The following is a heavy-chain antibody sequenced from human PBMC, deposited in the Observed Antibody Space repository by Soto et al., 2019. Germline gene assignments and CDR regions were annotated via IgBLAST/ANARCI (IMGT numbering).Heavy chain of an antibody. CDR2: IYYSGST. CDR1: GGSISSYY. CDR3: ARGSGWLQLNAFDI. Sequence: SETLSLTCTVSGGSISSYYWSWIRQPPGKGLEWIGYIYYSGSTNYNPSLKSRVTISVDTSKNQFSLKLSSVTAADTAVYYCARGSGWLQLNAFDIWGQGTMVTVSS. D-gene: IGHD5-12*01. V-gene: IGHV4-59*01. J-gene: IGHJ3*02.